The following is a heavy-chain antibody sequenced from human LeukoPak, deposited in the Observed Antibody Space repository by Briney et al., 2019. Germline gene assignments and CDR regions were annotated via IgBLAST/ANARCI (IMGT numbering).Heavy chain of an antibody. CDR3: ARSVRGPDGDAFDI. Sequence: PGGSLRLSCAASGFIFSTYGMHWVRQAPGKGLEWVAVISYDGSSKYYADSVKGRFTISRDNSKNTLYLQMNSLRAEDTAVYYCARSVRGPDGDAFDIWGQGTMVTVSS. V-gene: IGHV3-30*19. D-gene: IGHD1-14*01. J-gene: IGHJ3*02. CDR2: ISYDGSSK. CDR1: GFIFSTYG.